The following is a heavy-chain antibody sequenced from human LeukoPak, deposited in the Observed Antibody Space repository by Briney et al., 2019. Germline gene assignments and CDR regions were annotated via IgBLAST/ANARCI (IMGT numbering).Heavy chain of an antibody. CDR1: GFTFVNYG. J-gene: IGHJ3*02. CDR2: ISYNGNKK. D-gene: IGHD3-10*01. V-gene: IGHV3-30*09. CDR3: AKEGDYYGSGSYRDGFDI. Sequence: GGSLRLSCAASGFTFVNYGFHWVRQAPGKALEWVAFISYNGNKKYGDSVKGRFAISRDNSKNTLYLQMNSLRPEDTAVYYCAKEGDYYGSGSYRDGFDIWGQGTRATVSS.